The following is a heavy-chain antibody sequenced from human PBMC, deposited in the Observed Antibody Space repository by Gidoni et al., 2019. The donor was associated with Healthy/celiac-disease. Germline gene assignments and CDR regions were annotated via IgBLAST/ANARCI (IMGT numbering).Heavy chain of an antibody. V-gene: IGHV1-69*06. CDR3: ARGAYYYDSCGYYYFDY. Sequence: QLQLVQSGAELKNPVSSVHLSCSASGGTFSSYSMSWVRQAPGQGLEWMGGIIPIFGTANYAQKFQGRVTITADKSTSTAYMELSSLRSEDTAVYYCARGAYYYDSCGYYYFDYWGQGTLVTVSS. D-gene: IGHD3-22*01. CDR1: GGTFSSYS. CDR2: IIPIFGTA. J-gene: IGHJ4*02.